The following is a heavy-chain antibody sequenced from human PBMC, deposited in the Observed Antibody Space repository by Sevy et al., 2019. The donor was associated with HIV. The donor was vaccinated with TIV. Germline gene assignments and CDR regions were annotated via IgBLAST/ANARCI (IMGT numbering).Heavy chain of an antibody. CDR1: GFTFSSYA. CDR3: ARGYCSGGSCYRRYYYYGMDV. V-gene: IGHV3-30-3*01. D-gene: IGHD2-15*01. J-gene: IGHJ6*02. CDR2: ISYDGSNK. Sequence: GGSLRLSCAASGFTFSSYAMHWVRQAPGKGLEWVAVISYDGSNKYYVDSVKGRFTISRDNSKNTRYLQMNSLRAEDTAAYYCARGYCSGGSCYRRYYYYGMDVWGQGTTVTVSS.